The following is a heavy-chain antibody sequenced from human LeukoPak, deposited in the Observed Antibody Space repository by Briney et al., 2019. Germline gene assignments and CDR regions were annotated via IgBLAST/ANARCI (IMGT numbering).Heavy chain of an antibody. D-gene: IGHD3-16*02. CDR1: GFTVSANY. Sequence: GGSLRLSCAASGFTVSANYMAWVRQAPGKGLEWVSGIYSGGATHNADSVKGRFTISRDNSKNTLYLQMNSLRAEDTAVYYCARSMITFGGLIDPSAFDIWGQGTMVTVSS. CDR3: ARSMITFGGLIDPSAFDI. J-gene: IGHJ3*02. CDR2: IYSGGAT. V-gene: IGHV3-53*01.